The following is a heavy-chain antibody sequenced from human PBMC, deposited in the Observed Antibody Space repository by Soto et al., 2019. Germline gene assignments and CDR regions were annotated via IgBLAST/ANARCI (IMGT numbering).Heavy chain of an antibody. J-gene: IGHJ4*02. Sequence: ASVQVSCKASGYTFTGYCIHWVRQAPGQGVEWMGWISPKSGGTKYAQKFQGRVTMTTDTSINTVYMELSRLTSDDTAVYYCATPGGPDTGGYYFHDYWGQGTLVTVSS. V-gene: IGHV1-2*02. D-gene: IGHD3-22*01. CDR3: ATPGGPDTGGYYFHDY. CDR2: ISPKSGGT. CDR1: GYTFTGYC.